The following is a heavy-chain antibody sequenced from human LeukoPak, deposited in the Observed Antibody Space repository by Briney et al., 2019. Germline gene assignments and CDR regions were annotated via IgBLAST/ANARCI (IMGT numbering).Heavy chain of an antibody. V-gene: IGHV3-53*04. CDR2: IYSGGST. CDR1: GFTVSSNY. J-gene: IGHJ6*02. Sequence: GGSLILSCAASGFTVSSNYMSWVRQAPGKGLEWVSVIYSGGSTYYVDSVKGRFTISRHNSKNTLYLQMNSLRAEDTAVYYCARDRVTMVRGVPYYYYGMDVWGQGTTVTVSS. CDR3: ARDRVTMVRGVPYYYYGMDV. D-gene: IGHD3-10*01.